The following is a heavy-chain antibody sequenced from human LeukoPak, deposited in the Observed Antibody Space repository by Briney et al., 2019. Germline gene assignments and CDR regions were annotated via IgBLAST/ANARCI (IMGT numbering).Heavy chain of an antibody. CDR3: AKGTVTLYYYYMDV. V-gene: IGHV3-48*03. CDR1: GFTFSSSE. Sequence: PGGSLRLSCAASGFTFSSSEMNWVRQAPGKGLEWVSYISGSGSTIYYADSVKGRFTISRDNAKNSLYLQMNSLRAEDTAVYYCAKGTVTLYYYYMDVWGKGTTVTIS. J-gene: IGHJ6*03. D-gene: IGHD4-17*01. CDR2: ISGSGSTI.